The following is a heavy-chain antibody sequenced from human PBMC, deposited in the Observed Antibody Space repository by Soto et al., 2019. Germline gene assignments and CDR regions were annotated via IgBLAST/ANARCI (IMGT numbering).Heavy chain of an antibody. Sequence: EVQLVESGGGLVQPGGSLRLSCAASGFLFSSYWMHWVRQAPGRGLVWVSRINSDGSTTDYADSVKGRFTISRDNAKNKMFLQMNSLRAEDTAVYFCARGRPFDYWGQGTLVTVSS. CDR1: GFLFSSYW. J-gene: IGHJ4*02. V-gene: IGHV3-74*01. CDR3: ARGRPFDY. CDR2: INSDGSTT.